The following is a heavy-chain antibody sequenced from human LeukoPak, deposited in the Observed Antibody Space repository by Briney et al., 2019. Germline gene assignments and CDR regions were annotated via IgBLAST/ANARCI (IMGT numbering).Heavy chain of an antibody. CDR3: AREGRGYYDSSGYYSRAEYFQH. CDR2: ISYDGSNK. J-gene: IGHJ1*01. V-gene: IGHV3-30*04. D-gene: IGHD3-22*01. CDR1: GFTFSGYA. Sequence: GGSLRLSCAASGFTFSGYAMHWVRQAPGKGLEWVAFISYDGSNKYYADSVKGRFTISRDNSKNTLYLQMNSLRAEDTAVYYCAREGRGYYDSSGYYSRAEYFQHWGQGTLVTASS.